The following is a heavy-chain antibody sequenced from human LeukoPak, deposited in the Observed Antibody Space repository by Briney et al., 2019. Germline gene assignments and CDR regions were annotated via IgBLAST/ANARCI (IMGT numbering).Heavy chain of an antibody. D-gene: IGHD3-10*02. CDR1: GFTVSSNE. Sequence: GGSLRLSCAASGFTVSSNEMSWVRQAPGKGLEWVSYISSSGSTIYYADSVKGRFTISKDNAKDSLYLQMNSLRAEDTAVYYCAELGITTIGGVWGKGTTVTISS. CDR3: AELGITTIGGV. V-gene: IGHV3-48*03. CDR2: ISSSGSTI. J-gene: IGHJ6*04.